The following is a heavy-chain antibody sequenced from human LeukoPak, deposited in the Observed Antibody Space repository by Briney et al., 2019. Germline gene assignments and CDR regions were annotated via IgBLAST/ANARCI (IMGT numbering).Heavy chain of an antibody. CDR2: ISCSGDTT. CDR3: AKATYYYDGSAYYSPSTYFDY. D-gene: IGHD3-22*01. CDR1: GFTFSSYA. J-gene: IGHJ4*02. V-gene: IGHV3-23*01. Sequence: WGSLTLTCAASGFTFSSYAMSWVRQAPGKGLEWFSTISCSGDTTYYSDSMKGRLTISRDNSKKTLYLQMNGMRAEDRAVYYCAKATYYYDGSAYYSPSTYFDYWGQGTLVTVSS.